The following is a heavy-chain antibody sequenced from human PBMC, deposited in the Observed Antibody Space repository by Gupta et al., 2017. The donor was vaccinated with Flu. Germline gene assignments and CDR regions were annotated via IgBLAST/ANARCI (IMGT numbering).Heavy chain of an antibody. D-gene: IGHD6-19*01. J-gene: IGHJ4*02. CDR3: ATPNPPIAVAY. CDR2: IYYSGNT. CDR1: GGSISNNNYY. V-gene: IGHV4-39*01. Sequence: QLQLQESGPGLVKPSETLSLTCTVSGGSISNNNYYWGWIRPPPGKGLEWIGSIYYSGNTYYNPSLKSRVTISVDTSTNQFSLSLSYVTAADTAVYYCATPNPPIAVAYWGQGTLVTVSS.